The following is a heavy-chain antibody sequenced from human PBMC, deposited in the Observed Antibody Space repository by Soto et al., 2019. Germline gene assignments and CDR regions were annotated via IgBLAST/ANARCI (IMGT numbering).Heavy chain of an antibody. CDR3: ARLDSSGYYYATYYYYYYGMDV. Sequence: VGSLRLSCAASGFTFSSYWMSWVRQAPGKGLEWVANIKQDGSEKYYVDSVKGRFTISRDNAKNSLYLQMNSLRAEDTAVYYCARLDSSGYYYATYYYYYYGMDVWGQGTTVTVSS. J-gene: IGHJ6*02. V-gene: IGHV3-7*01. CDR2: IKQDGSEK. D-gene: IGHD3-22*01. CDR1: GFTFSSYW.